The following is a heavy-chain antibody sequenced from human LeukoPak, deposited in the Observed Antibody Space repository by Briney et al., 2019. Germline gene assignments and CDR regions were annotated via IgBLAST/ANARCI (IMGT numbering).Heavy chain of an antibody. Sequence: PGGSLRLSCAASGFTVSSNYMSWVRQAPGKGLEWVSVIYSGGSTYYADSVKGRFTISRDNSKNTLYLQMNSLRAEDTAVYYCAREYYYDSSGYSIFDYWGQGTLVTVSS. V-gene: IGHV3-53*01. CDR1: GFTVSSNY. D-gene: IGHD3-22*01. CDR2: IYSGGST. CDR3: AREYYYDSSGYSIFDY. J-gene: IGHJ4*02.